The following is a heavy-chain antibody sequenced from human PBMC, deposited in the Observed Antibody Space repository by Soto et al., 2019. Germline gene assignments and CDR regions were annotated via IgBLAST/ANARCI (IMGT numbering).Heavy chain of an antibody. CDR1: GYTFTSYA. Sequence: ASVKVSCKASGYTFTSYAMHWVRQAPGQRLEWMGWINAGNGNTKYSQKFQGRVTITRDTSASTAYMELSSLRSEDTAVYYCARGGRSGYKSWYDPRGKVPRGTFAS. CDR2: INAGNGNT. CDR3: ARGGRSGYKSWYDP. J-gene: IGHJ5*02. V-gene: IGHV1-3*01. D-gene: IGHD3-3*01.